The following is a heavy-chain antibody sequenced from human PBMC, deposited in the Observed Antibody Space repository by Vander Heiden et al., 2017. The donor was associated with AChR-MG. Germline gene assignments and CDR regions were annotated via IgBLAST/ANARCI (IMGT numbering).Heavy chain of an antibody. D-gene: IGHD6-19*01. V-gene: IGHV3-48*02. CDR3: ARDAPVGGTYQPEH. CDR1: GFTFNNYG. CDR2: INSRSSTI. Sequence: EVQLVESGGGLVQPGGSLRLSCPASGFTFNNYGMIWVRQAPGKGLEWVSYINSRSSTIYYADSVKGRFTISRDNAKNSLYLQMNSLRDEDTAVYYCARDAPVGGTYQPEHWGQGTLVTVSS. J-gene: IGHJ4*02.